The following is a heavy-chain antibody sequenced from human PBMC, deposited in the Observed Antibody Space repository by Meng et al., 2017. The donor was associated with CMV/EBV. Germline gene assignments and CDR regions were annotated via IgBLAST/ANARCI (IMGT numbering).Heavy chain of an antibody. V-gene: IGHV4-39*07. CDR3: VRDTGYSFDY. J-gene: IGHJ4*02. CDR2: IYYSGST. Sequence: LTCTVSGGYRSSSSDYGGWIRQPPGKGLEWIGSIYYSGSTYYNPSLKSRGTISVDTSKNQFSLKLSSVTAADTAVYYCVRDTGYSFDYWGQGSLVTVSS. D-gene: IGHD5-12*01. CDR1: GGYRSSSSDY.